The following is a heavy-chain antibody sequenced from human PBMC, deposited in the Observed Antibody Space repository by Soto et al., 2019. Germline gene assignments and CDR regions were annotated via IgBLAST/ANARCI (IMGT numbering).Heavy chain of an antibody. CDR2: IYYSGST. J-gene: IGHJ4*02. V-gene: IGHV4-59*08. CDR1: GGSISSYY. D-gene: IGHD4-17*01. Sequence: SETLSLTCTVSGGSISSYYWSWIRQPPGKGLEWIGYIYYSGSTNYNPSLKRRVTISVDTSKNQFSLKLSSVTAADTAVYYCARQFYGDHFDYWGQGTLVTVSS. CDR3: ARQFYGDHFDY.